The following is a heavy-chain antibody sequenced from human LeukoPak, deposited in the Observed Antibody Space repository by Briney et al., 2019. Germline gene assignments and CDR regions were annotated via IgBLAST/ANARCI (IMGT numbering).Heavy chain of an antibody. CDR2: IYPGDPDT. J-gene: IGHJ4*02. V-gene: IGHV5-51*01. Sequence: GESLKISCKASGYSFTTYWIGWVRQMPGKGLEWMGIIYPGDPDTNYRPSFQGHVTISGDKSNSTAYLQWRSLMASDTAIYYCALGKASSIGWSLWGQGTLVSVSS. CDR1: GYSFTTYW. CDR3: ALGKASSIGWSL. D-gene: IGHD6-19*01.